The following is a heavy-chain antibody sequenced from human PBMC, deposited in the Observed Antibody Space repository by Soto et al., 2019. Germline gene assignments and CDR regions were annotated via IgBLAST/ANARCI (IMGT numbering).Heavy chain of an antibody. CDR1: GFTFSSYA. V-gene: IGHV3-23*01. J-gene: IGHJ4*02. CDR3: AKRRGAGGHFDY. D-gene: IGHD2-15*01. CDR2: VSIGGST. Sequence: GGSLRLSCAASGFTFSSYAMGWVRQGPGKGLEWVAVVSIGGSTHYADSVRGRFTISRDNSKNTLSLQMNSLTAEDTAVYFCAKRRGAGGHFDYRGQGALVTVSS.